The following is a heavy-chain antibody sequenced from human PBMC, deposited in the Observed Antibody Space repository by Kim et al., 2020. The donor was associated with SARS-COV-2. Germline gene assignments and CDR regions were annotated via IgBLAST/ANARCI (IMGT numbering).Heavy chain of an antibody. CDR2: ISDGGTPT. V-gene: IGHV3-64D*09. CDR3: MNDPGDA. Sequence: GGSLRLSCSASGFPFSSYAMHWVRQAPGKGLECVSLISDGGTPTYYADSMRGRFTISRDNSKNTVYLQMSSLRSEDTALYYCMNDPGDAWGQGTPVIVSS. J-gene: IGHJ5*02. CDR1: GFPFSSYA.